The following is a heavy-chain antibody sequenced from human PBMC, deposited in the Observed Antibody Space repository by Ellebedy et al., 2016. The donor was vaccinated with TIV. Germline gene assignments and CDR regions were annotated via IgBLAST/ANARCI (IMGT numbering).Heavy chain of an antibody. CDR1: GFIVSDNY. CDR2: IYSGGNT. Sequence: GESLKISCAASGFIVSDNYMNWVRQAPGKGLEWVSVIYSGGNTYYADSVKGRFTISRDNSKNTLYLQMNILRAEDTAVYYCARGLAGHRGVYYFDYWGQGALVTVSS. V-gene: IGHV3-53*01. J-gene: IGHJ4*02. D-gene: IGHD3-9*01. CDR3: ARGLAGHRGVYYFDY.